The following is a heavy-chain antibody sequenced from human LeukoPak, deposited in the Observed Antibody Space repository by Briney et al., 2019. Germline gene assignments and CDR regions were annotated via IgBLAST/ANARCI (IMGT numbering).Heavy chain of an antibody. CDR1: GFTFSSYG. CDR3: ARTENWGYYFDY. D-gene: IGHD3-16*01. J-gene: IGHJ4*02. CDR2: IYYSGST. V-gene: IGHV4-31*02. Sequence: LRLSCAASGFTFSSYGMHWIRQHPGKGLEWIGYIYYSGSTYYNPSLKSRVTISVDTSKNQFSLKLSSVTAADTAVYYCARTENWGYYFDYWGQGTLVTVSS.